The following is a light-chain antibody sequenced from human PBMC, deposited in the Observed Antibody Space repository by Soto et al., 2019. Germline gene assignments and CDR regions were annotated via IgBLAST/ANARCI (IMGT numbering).Light chain of an antibody. CDR1: TGAVTSGYY. CDR3: LRYYGGGPV. V-gene: IGLV7-43*01. J-gene: IGLJ3*02. CDR2: STS. Sequence: QTVVTQEPSLTVSPGGTVTLTCASSTGAVTSGYYPNWVQQKPGQAPRPLIYSTSNKHSWTPARVSGSLLGGKAALTLSGVQPEDEAEYFCLRYYGGGPVFGGGTKLTVL.